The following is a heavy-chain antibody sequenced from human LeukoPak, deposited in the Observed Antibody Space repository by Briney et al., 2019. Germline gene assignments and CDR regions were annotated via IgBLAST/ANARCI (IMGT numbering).Heavy chain of an antibody. J-gene: IGHJ6*03. Sequence: GGSLRLSCAASGFTFSSYSMNWVRQAPGKGLEWVSSISSSSSYIYYADSVKGRFTISRDNAKNSLYLQMNSLRAEDTAVYYCARSAIVPAAIENYYYYYYMDVWGKGTTVTVSS. CDR2: ISSSSSYI. CDR3: ARSAIVPAAIENYYYYYYMDV. D-gene: IGHD2-2*02. CDR1: GFTFSSYS. V-gene: IGHV3-21*01.